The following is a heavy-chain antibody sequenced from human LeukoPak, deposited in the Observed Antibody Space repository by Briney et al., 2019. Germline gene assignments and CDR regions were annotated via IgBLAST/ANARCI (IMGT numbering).Heavy chain of an antibody. CDR2: ISGSGGST. D-gene: IGHD4-17*01. CDR3: AKMNTVTSPLDY. V-gene: IGHV3-23*01. CDR1: GFTFSSYA. J-gene: IGHJ4*02. Sequence: VGSLRLSCAASGFTFSSYAMSWVRQAPGKGLEWVSAISGSGGSTYYADSVKGRFTISKDNSKNTLYLQMNSLRAEDTAVYYCAKMNTVTSPLDYWSQGTLVTVSS.